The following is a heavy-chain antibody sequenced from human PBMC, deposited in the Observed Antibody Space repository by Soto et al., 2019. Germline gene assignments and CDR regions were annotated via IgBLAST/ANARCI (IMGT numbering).Heavy chain of an antibody. CDR1: GFSFRSYG. Sequence: QVPLVESGGGVVQPGRSLILSCAASGFSFRSYGMHWVRQAPGKGLEWVAVMSFDESTKYYSDFVKGRFTISRDNSKNTLYLRMNSLGAEDTAVYQCAKDRAPCGSSGSWHFDLWGRGTLVTVSS. CDR3: AKDRAPCGSSGSWHFDL. J-gene: IGHJ2*01. D-gene: IGHD3-22*01. CDR2: MSFDESTK. V-gene: IGHV3-30*18.